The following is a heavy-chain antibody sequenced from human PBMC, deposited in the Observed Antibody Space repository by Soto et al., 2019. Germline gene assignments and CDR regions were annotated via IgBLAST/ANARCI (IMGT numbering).Heavy chain of an antibody. CDR2: LSHDGSEK. CDR3: VKRWHDFLNGWVGGYYYYGMDV. J-gene: IGHJ6*02. CDR1: GFSFSKYG. D-gene: IGHD3-3*01. Sequence: QVLLVESGGGVVRPGRSLRLSCGASGFSFSKYGRHWVRQAPGEGLEWLSLLSHDGSEKGYAESVKGRFTISRDNSKNPLYLQMNSLGADDTSVYYCVKRWHDFLNGWVGGYYYYGMDVWGQGTTVTVSS. V-gene: IGHV3-30*18.